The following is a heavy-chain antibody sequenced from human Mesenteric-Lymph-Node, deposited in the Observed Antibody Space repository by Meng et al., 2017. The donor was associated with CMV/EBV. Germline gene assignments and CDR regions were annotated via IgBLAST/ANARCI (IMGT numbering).Heavy chain of an antibody. V-gene: IGHV4-34*01. D-gene: IGHD3-3*01. J-gene: IGHJ4*02. Sequence: GYYWRWIRQPPGKGLEWIGEINHGGSTNYNPYLKSRVTISVDTSKNQFSLKLSSVTAADTAVYYCARGLSRRVYYDFWSGRGYFDYWGQGTLVTVSS. CDR2: INHGGST. CDR3: ARGLSRRVYYDFWSGRGYFDY. CDR1: GYY.